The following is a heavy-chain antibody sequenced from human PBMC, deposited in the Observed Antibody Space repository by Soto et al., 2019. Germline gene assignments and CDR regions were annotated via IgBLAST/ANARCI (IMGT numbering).Heavy chain of an antibody. CDR2: IKQDGSEK. CDR1: GFAFSGYW. V-gene: IGHV3-7*01. Sequence: EVQLVESGGDLVQPGGSLRLSCAASGFAFSGYWMSWVRQAPGKGLEGVANIKQDGSEKYNVDSVKGRFTISRANAKNSLYLQMNSLRVEDTAVYYCARATSVDAYWGQGTLVTVSS. CDR3: ARATSVDAY. J-gene: IGHJ4*02. D-gene: IGHD5-12*01.